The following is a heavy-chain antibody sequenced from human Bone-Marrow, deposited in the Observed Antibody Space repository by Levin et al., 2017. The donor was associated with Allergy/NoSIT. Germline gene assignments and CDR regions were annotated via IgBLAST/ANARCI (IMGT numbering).Heavy chain of an antibody. D-gene: IGHD2-15*01. CDR2: IIPIFGPP. J-gene: IGHJ6*03. Sequence: SVKVSCKASGGTFSSHGIAWVRQAPGQGLEWMGGIIPIFGPPNYAQKFQGRVTISADESKNTAYMELSSLRSDDTAVFYCAGLTGDCSGGACLSRYFYYYMDVWGKGTTVTVSS. V-gene: IGHV1-69*13. CDR1: GGTFSSHG. CDR3: AGLTGDCSGGACLSRYFYYYMDV.